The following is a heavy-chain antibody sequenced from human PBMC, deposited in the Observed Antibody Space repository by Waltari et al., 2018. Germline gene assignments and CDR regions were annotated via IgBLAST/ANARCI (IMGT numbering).Heavy chain of an antibody. V-gene: IGHV4-38-2*02. CDR3: VRDLGGSGNSWFDA. Sequence: QVQLQESGPGLARPSETLSLTCDVSSYSIRSGYFWGWFRQPPGKGLQWIGGISHSGRTYYNPSLKSRVTLSVDTSKNQFALKVTSGTAADTATYYCVRDLGGSGNSWFDAWGQGSLVIVSS. J-gene: IGHJ5*02. CDR1: SYSIRSGYF. D-gene: IGHD3-10*01. CDR2: ISHSGRT.